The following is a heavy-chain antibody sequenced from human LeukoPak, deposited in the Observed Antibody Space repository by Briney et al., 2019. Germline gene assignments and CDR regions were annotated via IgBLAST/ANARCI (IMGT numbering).Heavy chain of an antibody. CDR3: ARDVVKNVWGSYVEIEANWFDP. D-gene: IGHD3-16*01. CDR2: ISSSSSYI. J-gene: IGHJ5*02. CDR1: VFTFSSYS. V-gene: IGHV3-21*01. Sequence: GGSLRLSCAASVFTFSSYSMNWVRQVPGKGLEWVSSISSSSSYIYYADSVKGRFTISRGNAKNSLYLQMNSLRAEDTAVYYCARDVVKNVWGSYVEIEANWFDPWGQGTLVTVSS.